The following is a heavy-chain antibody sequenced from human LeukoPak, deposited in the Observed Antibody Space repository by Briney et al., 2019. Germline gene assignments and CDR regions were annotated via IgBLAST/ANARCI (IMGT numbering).Heavy chain of an antibody. Sequence: ASVKVSCKASGCTFTSYAMHWVRQAPGQRLEWMGWINAGNGNTKYSQEFQGRVTITRDTSASTAYMELSSLRSEDMAVYYCARAGYNWNGMPGPYFDYWGQGTLVTVSS. J-gene: IGHJ4*02. CDR3: ARAGYNWNGMPGPYFDY. CDR1: GCTFTSYA. CDR2: INAGNGNT. D-gene: IGHD1-20*01. V-gene: IGHV1-3*03.